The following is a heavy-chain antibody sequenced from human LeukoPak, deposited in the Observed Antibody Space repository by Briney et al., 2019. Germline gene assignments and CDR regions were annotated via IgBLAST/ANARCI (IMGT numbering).Heavy chain of an antibody. CDR1: GFTFSSYE. Sequence: GGSLRLSCAASGFTFSSYEMNWVRQAPGKGLEWVSYISSSGDTIHYADSVKGRFTISRDNAKNSLYLQMNSLRAEDTAVYYCARDGSIAVKNWFDPWGQGTLVTVSS. V-gene: IGHV3-48*03. CDR2: ISSSGDTI. CDR3: ARDGSIAVKNWFDP. J-gene: IGHJ5*02. D-gene: IGHD6-19*01.